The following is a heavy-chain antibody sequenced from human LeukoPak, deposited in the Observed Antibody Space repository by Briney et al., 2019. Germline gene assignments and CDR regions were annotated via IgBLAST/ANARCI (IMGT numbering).Heavy chain of an antibody. CDR2: AYYSGST. J-gene: IGHJ4*02. Sequence: SQTLALTCNVSGDPISSGDKYWCWIRQPPGKGLEWIAYAYYSGSTYYSPSLKSRLTISVDTSENEFSLHLTSGTAADTAVYFCARVTRWAGLDFWGQGTLVTVSS. CDR3: ARVTRWAGLDF. CDR1: GDPISSGDKY. D-gene: IGHD2-21*02. V-gene: IGHV4-30-4*01.